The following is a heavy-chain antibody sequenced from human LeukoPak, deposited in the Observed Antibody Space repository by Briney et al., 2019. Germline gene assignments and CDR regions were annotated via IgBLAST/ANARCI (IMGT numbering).Heavy chain of an antibody. CDR1: GYTLTELS. CDR2: FDPEDGET. V-gene: IGHV1-24*01. J-gene: IGHJ6*02. D-gene: IGHD6-13*01. CDR3: ARDGNGAAARTNYYYYYGMDV. Sequence: ASVKVSCKVSGYTLTELSMHWVRQAPGKGLEWMGGFDPEDGETIYAQKFQGRVTMTEDTSTDTAYMELSSLRSEDTAVYYCARDGNGAAARTNYYYYYGMDVWGQGTTVTVSS.